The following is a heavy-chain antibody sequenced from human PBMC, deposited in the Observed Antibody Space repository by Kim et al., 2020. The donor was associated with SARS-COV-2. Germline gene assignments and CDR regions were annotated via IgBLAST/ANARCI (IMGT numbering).Heavy chain of an antibody. CDR3: ARRAAGCGDRIDY. D-gene: IGHD2-21*02. J-gene: IGHJ4*02. Sequence: ASVKVSCKVFGEIFSSYNINWVRQATGQGLEWMGRMIPMGGNADYAQKFQGRVTITADSSMSTAYMDVSSLRSEDTAVYYCARRAAGCGDRIDYWGQGTL. V-gene: IGHV1-8*01. CDR1: GEIFSSYN. CDR2: MIPMGGNA.